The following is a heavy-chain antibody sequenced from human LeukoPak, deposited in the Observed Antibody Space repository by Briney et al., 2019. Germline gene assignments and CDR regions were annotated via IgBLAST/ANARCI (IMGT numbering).Heavy chain of an antibody. V-gene: IGHV1-2*02. CDR2: INPNSGGT. J-gene: IGHJ1*01. CDR1: GYTFSDYY. D-gene: IGHD2-8*01. CDR3: ESYDIVLMVYAYEYFQH. Sequence: GASVKVSCKASGYTFSDYYMHWVRQAPGQGLEWMGWINPNSGGTNCAQNLQGRVTMTRDTSISTAYMDLSRLESDDTAVYYCESYDIVLMVYAYEYFQHWGQGTLVTVSS.